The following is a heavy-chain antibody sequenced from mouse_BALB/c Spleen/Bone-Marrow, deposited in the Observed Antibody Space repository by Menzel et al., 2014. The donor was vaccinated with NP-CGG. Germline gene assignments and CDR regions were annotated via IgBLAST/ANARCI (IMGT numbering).Heavy chain of an antibody. CDR2: IGRASSAT. CDR1: GFTFSSYW. J-gene: IGHJ2*01. Sequence: VQLQQSGPELVRPGASMKMSCKASGFTFSSYWMHWVQQRPGQGLEWIGMIGRASSATRLNQKFKDKATMYGDKSSNSAYMQLSSLTSEDTAVYSCARGEFLRFFDCWGQGTTLTVSS. D-gene: IGHD1-1*01. V-gene: IGHV1S127*01. CDR3: ARGEFLRFFDC.